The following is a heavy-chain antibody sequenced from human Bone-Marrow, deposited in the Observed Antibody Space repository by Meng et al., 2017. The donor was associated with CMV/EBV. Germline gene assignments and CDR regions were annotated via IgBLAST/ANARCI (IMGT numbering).Heavy chain of an antibody. J-gene: IGHJ4*02. Sequence: GESLKISCAASGFTFSNYAMHWVRQAPGKGLEWVAVISYDERHQYYTDSVKGRFTISRDNSKSTLYVQMNSLRAEDTAVYYCAKEYMVVVPAAMEYSSSSGNDYWGQGTLVTVSS. V-gene: IGHV3-30*04. D-gene: IGHD2-2*01. CDR3: AKEYMVVVPAAMEYSSSSGNDY. CDR1: GFTFSNYA. CDR2: ISYDERHQ.